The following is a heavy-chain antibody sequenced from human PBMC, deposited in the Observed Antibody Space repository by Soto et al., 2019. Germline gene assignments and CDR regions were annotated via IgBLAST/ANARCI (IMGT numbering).Heavy chain of an antibody. V-gene: IGHV1-18*01. CDR2: ISGYNGNT. CDR3: AREGPAPYYYYGMDV. CDR1: GYSFTTYG. J-gene: IGHJ6*02. Sequence: QVQLVQSRGEVKKPGASVKVSCKTSGYSFTTYGISWVRQAPGQGLEWMGWISGYNGNTNYAQNLQGRVTMTTDTSTSTAYMELRSLRSDDTAVYYCAREGPAPYYYYGMDVWGQGSTATVSS.